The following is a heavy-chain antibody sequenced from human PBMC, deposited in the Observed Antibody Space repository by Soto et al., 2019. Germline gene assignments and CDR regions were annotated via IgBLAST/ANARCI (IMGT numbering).Heavy chain of an antibody. D-gene: IGHD2-2*01. V-gene: IGHV1-46*01. J-gene: IGHJ6*02. Sequence: QVQLVQSGAEVKKPGASVKVSCKASGYTFTNYYIHWVRQAPGQGLDWMGIINPSGGTTTYAEKFRGRVTMTRDTSTSTVYMELSSLRSEDTAVYYCASGLGCDSSTSCSWGGYYYYFAMDVWGQGTTVTVSS. CDR2: INPSGGTT. CDR1: GYTFTNYY. CDR3: ASGLGCDSSTSCSWGGYYYYFAMDV.